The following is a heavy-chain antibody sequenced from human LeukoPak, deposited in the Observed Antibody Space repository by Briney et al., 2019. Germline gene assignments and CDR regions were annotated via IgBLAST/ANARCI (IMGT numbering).Heavy chain of an antibody. D-gene: IGHD1-7*01. CDR1: GFTFSRYW. V-gene: IGHV3-30*03. CDR3: ALGGTYFDY. J-gene: IGHJ4*02. CDR2: ISHDGSNK. Sequence: GGSLRLSCAASGFTFSRYWMHWVRQAPGKGLEWVAVISHDGSNKYYADSVKGRFTISRDNSKNTLYLQMNSLRAEDTAVYYCALGGTYFDYWGQGILVTVSS.